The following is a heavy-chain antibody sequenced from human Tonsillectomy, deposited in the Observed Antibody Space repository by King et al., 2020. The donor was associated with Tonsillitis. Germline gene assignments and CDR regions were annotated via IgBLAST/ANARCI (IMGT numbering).Heavy chain of an antibody. D-gene: IGHD3-3*01. J-gene: IGHJ4*02. CDR2: IFHSGNP. Sequence: LQLQESGSRLVKPSQTLSLTCAVSGGYISSGGYSWNWIRQPPGKGLEWIGYIFHSGNPYYNPSLKSRVTMSVDRSKNQFSLNLTSVTAADTAVYYFARASTIFGTLDYWGQGILVTVSS. V-gene: IGHV4-30-2*01. CDR1: GGYISSGGYS. CDR3: ARASTIFGTLDY.